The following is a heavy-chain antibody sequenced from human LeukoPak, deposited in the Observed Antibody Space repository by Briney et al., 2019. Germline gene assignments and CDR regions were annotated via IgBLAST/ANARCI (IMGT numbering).Heavy chain of an antibody. CDR3: ARRHYGSGNIDS. J-gene: IGHJ4*02. D-gene: IGHD3-10*01. Sequence: SSETLSLTCSVSSDSISSSSYLWVWVRQPPGKGLEWIGDIYSNGHISYNPSLKSRAAISVDTSKNQFSLNLSSVTAADTAVYYCARRHYGSGNIDSWGQGTLVTVSS. CDR1: SDSISSSSYL. CDR2: IYSNGHI. V-gene: IGHV4-39*01.